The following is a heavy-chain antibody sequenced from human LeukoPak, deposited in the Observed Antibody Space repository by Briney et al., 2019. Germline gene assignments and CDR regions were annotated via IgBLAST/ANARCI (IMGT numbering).Heavy chain of an antibody. CDR2: INWKGGST. CDR3: ARRPYSSSSHYFDC. D-gene: IGHD6-6*01. Sequence: PGGSLGLSCAASGFTFDDYGMSWVRQAPGKGLEWVSGINWKGGSTTYADSVRGRFTISRDNAKNSLYLEMNSLRAEDTALYHCARRPYSSSSHYFDCWGQGTLVTVSS. CDR1: GFTFDDYG. V-gene: IGHV3-20*01. J-gene: IGHJ4*02.